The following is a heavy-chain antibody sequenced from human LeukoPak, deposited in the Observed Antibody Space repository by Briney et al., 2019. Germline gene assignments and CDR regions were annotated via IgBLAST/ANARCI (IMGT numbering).Heavy chain of an antibody. J-gene: IGHJ4*02. Sequence: GRSLRLSCAASGFTFSSYAMHWVRQAPGKGLEWVAVISYDGNNKYYADSVKGRFTISRDNSKNTLYLQMNSLRAEDTAVYYCAREGPDSSGYYVDYWGQGTLVTVSS. D-gene: IGHD3-22*01. CDR2: ISYDGNNK. CDR1: GFTFSSYA. V-gene: IGHV3-30-3*01. CDR3: AREGPDSSGYYVDY.